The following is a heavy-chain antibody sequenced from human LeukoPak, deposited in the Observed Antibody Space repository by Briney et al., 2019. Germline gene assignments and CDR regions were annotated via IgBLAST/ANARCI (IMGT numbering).Heavy chain of an antibody. D-gene: IGHD2-2*01. CDR3: ARYPMTYCSSSSCTDY. CDR2: IYYSGST. J-gene: IGHJ4*02. CDR1: GGSISGDY. V-gene: IGHV4-59*08. Sequence: SETLSLTCTVSGGSISGDYWSWIRQSLQGLEWIGYIYYSGSTNYNPSLKSRVTISVDTSKNQFSLKLSSVTAADMAVYYCARYPMTYCSSSSCTDYWGQGTLVTVSS.